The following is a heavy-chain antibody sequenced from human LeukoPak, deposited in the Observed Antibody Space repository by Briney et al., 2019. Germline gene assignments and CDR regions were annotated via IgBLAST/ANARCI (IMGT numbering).Heavy chain of an antibody. V-gene: IGHV1-46*01. CDR3: AREASCGGDCYSVGGAFDI. D-gene: IGHD2-21*02. Sequence: ASMKVSCKESGYTFISHYMHWVRQAPGQGLKWMGTINTSGGSTRYAQKFQGRVTMTRDTSTSTVYMELNSLRFDDTAVYYCAREASCGGDCYSVGGAFDIWSQGTMVTVSS. CDR1: GYTFISHY. J-gene: IGHJ3*02. CDR2: INTSGGST.